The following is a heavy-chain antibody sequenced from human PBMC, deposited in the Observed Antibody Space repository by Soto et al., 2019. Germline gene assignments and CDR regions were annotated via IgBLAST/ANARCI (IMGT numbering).Heavy chain of an antibody. Sequence: SETLSLTCTVSGGPISSGGYYWSWIRQHPGKGLEWIGYIYYSGSTYYNPSLKSRVTISVDTSKNQFSLKLSSVTAADTAVYYCARGDGDHDAFDIWGQGTMVTVSS. J-gene: IGHJ3*02. D-gene: IGHD3-10*01. CDR3: ARGDGDHDAFDI. V-gene: IGHV4-31*03. CDR2: IYYSGST. CDR1: GGPISSGGYY.